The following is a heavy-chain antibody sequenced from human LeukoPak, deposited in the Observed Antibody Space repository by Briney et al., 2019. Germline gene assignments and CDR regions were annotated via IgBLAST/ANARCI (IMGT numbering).Heavy chain of an antibody. V-gene: IGHV1-18*01. CDR3: ASSTYYYDSSGYNPFDY. CDR1: GYTFTSYG. Sequence: ASVKVSCKASGYTFTSYGISWVRQAPGQGLEWMGWISAYNGNTNYAQKLQGRVTMTTDTSTSTAYMELRSLRSDDTAVYYCASSTYYYDSSGYNPFDYWGQGTLVTVSS. D-gene: IGHD3-22*01. J-gene: IGHJ4*02. CDR2: ISAYNGNT.